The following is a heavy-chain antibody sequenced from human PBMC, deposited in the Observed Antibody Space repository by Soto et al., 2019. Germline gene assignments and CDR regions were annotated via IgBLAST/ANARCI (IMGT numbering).Heavy chain of an antibody. CDR2: IYWDGDR. J-gene: IGHJ6*02. CDR1: GFSLNTGGMG. D-gene: IGHD2-21*02. CDR3: VHSRCGGDCLQSYSSHYYYGMDI. V-gene: IGHV2-5*02. Sequence: QITLKESGPTLVKPTQTLTLTCTFSGFSLNTGGMGVGWIRQPPGKALEWLALIYWDGDRRYSPSLMSRLTIAKDTSKNQVVLTMTYMDPVDTATYYCVHSRCGGDCLQSYSSHYYYGMDIWGQGTTVTVSS.